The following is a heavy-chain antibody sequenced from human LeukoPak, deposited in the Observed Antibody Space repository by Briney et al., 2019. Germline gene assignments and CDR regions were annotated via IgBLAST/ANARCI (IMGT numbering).Heavy chain of an antibody. CDR1: GFTFDDYG. Sequence: GGSLRLSCAASGFTFDDYGMSWVRQAPGKGLEWVSGINWNGGSTGYADSVKGRFTISRDNAKNTLYLQMNSLRVEDTAVYYCARVQAARPFDYWGQGTLVTVSS. V-gene: IGHV3-20*04. CDR2: INWNGGST. J-gene: IGHJ4*02. CDR3: ARVQAARPFDY. D-gene: IGHD6-6*01.